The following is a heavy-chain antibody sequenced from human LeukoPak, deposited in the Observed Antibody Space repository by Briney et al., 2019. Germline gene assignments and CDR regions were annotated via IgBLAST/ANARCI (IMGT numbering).Heavy chain of an antibody. Sequence: SETLSLTCAVYGGSFSGYYWSWIRQPPGKGLEWIGEINHSGSTNYNPSLKSRVTISVDTSKNHFSLRLSSVTAADTAVYYCARGLYYYYYWGQGTLVTVSS. CDR3: ARGLYYYYY. V-gene: IGHV4-34*01. CDR2: INHSGST. J-gene: IGHJ4*02. CDR1: GGSFSGYY.